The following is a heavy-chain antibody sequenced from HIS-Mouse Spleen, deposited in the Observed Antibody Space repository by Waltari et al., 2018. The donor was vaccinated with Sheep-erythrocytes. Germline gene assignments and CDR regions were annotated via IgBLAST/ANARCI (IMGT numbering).Heavy chain of an antibody. V-gene: IGHV3-30*04. D-gene: IGHD3-22*01. CDR1: GFTFSSYA. CDR3: ARSDYYDRRLGLGVY. Sequence: QVQLVESGGGVVQPGRSLRLSCAASGFTFSSYAVHWVRQAPGKGLEWVAVISYDGSNKYYADSVKGRFTISRDNSKNTLYLQMNSLRAEDTAVYYCARSDYYDRRLGLGVYWGQGTLVTVSS. CDR2: ISYDGSNK. J-gene: IGHJ4*02.